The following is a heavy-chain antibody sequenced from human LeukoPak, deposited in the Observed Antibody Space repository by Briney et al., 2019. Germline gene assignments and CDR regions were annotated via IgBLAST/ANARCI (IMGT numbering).Heavy chain of an antibody. V-gene: IGHV3-11*01. CDR3: TRERRGSYYAFES. CDR2: ITASGRST. J-gene: IGHJ4*02. Sequence: GGSLRLSCAASGFSISDYPLSGGRQAPGKGLEWISYITASGRSTNYADSLKGRFTISKDNAKNSVVLQMNSLRAEDTAVYYCTRERRGSYYAFESWGQGTQVSVSS. CDR1: GFSISDYP. D-gene: IGHD3-16*01.